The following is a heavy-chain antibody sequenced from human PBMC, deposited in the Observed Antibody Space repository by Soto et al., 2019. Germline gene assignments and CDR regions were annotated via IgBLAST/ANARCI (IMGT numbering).Heavy chain of an antibody. Sequence: QVQLQESGPGLVKPSQTLSLTCTVSGGSINNGGYYWSWIRQHPGKGLEWIGYIFYSGSTYYNPSRTCRVTISVDPSENLFALKPSSVTAADPAVYYCARDLRGRSNGMAVWGQGTTVTVSS. V-gene: IGHV4-31*03. J-gene: IGHJ6*02. CDR3: ARDLRGRSNGMAV. CDR2: IFYSGST. CDR1: GGSINNGGYY.